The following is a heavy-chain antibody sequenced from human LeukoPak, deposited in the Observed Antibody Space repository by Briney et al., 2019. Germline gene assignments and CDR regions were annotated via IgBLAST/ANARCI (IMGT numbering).Heavy chain of an antibody. D-gene: IGHD3-9*01. J-gene: IGHJ6*03. CDR1: GFTFDDYA. V-gene: IGHV3-9*01. CDR2: ISWNSGSI. Sequence: GGSLRLSCAASGFTFDDYAMHWVRQAPGKGLEWVSGISWNSGSIGYADSVKGRFTISRDNAKNSLCLQMNSLRAEDTALYYCAMTGQDRDYYYYMDVWGKGTTVTVSS. CDR3: AMTGQDRDYYYYMDV.